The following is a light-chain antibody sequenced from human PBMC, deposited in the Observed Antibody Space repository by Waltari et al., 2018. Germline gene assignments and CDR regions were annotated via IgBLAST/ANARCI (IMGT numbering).Light chain of an antibody. CDR2: ATS. J-gene: IGKJ1*01. V-gene: IGKV3-20*01. CDR1: QSVCRS. Sequence: EIVLTQSPGTLSLSPGERATLSCRASQSVCRSLAWYQQKRGRAPSLLIYATSTRATGIPDRFSGSGSGTYFSLTISRLEPEDFAVYYCQHYVRLPVTFGLGTKVEIK. CDR3: QHYVRLPVT.